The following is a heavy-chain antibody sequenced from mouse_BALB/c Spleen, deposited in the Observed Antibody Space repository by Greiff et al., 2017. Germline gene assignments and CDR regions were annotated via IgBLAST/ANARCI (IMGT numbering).Heavy chain of an antibody. CDR3: ARWGGTTVGFDY. CDR2: INPYNDGT. V-gene: IGHV1-14*01. D-gene: IGHD1-1*01. J-gene: IGHJ2*01. Sequence: EVKLMESGPELVKPGASVKMSCTASGYTFTSYVMHWVKQKPGQGLELIGYINPYNDGTKYNEKFKGKATLTSDKSSSTAYMELSSLTSEDSAVYYCARWGGTTVGFDYWGQGTTLTVSS. CDR1: GYTFTSYV.